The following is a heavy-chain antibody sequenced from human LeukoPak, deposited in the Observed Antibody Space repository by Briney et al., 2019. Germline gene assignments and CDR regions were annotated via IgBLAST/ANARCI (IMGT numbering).Heavy chain of an antibody. CDR2: INHSGST. J-gene: IGHJ5*02. Sequence: SETLSLTCAVYGGSFSGYYWSWIRQPPGKGLEWIGEINHSGSTNYNPSLKSRVTIPVDTSKNQFSLKLSSVTAADTAVYYCAIHIVVVPAAKKKNWFDPWGQGTLVTVSS. CDR1: GGSFSGYY. V-gene: IGHV4-34*01. D-gene: IGHD2-2*01. CDR3: AIHIVVVPAAKKKNWFDP.